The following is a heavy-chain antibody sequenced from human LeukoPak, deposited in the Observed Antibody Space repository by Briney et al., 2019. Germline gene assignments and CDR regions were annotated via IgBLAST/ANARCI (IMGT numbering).Heavy chain of an antibody. D-gene: IGHD3-10*01. CDR3: AKDPHYYGSSNFALDV. V-gene: IGHV3-53*01. J-gene: IGHJ6*02. Sequence: GGSLRLSRAASGFTVSSNDLSWVRQAPGKGLEWVSVIYSGGSTFYADSVKGRFTISRDNSKNTLYLQMNSLRAEDTAVYYCAKDPHYYGSSNFALDVWGQGTTVTVSS. CDR2: IYSGGST. CDR1: GFTVSSND.